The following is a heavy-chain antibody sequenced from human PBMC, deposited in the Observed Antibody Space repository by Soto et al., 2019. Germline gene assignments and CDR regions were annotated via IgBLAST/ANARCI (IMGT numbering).Heavy chain of an antibody. CDR2: IYHSGST. Sequence: SETLSLTCAVSGGSISSGGYSWSWIRQPPGKGLEWIGYIYHSGSTYYNPSLKSRVTISVDRSKNQFSLKLSSVTAADTAVYYCARYDMGVRHFDYGGQGPRVPVSP. V-gene: IGHV4-30-2*01. CDR1: GGSISSGGYS. D-gene: IGHD3-9*01. J-gene: IGHJ4*02. CDR3: ARYDMGVRHFDY.